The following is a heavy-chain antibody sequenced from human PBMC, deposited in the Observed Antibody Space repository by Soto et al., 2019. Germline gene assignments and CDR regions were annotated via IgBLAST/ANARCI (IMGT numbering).Heavy chain of an antibody. V-gene: IGHV4-39*01. CDR3: ARHPFGGYAFDS. CDR2: VFYTGSP. J-gene: IGHJ4*02. Sequence: SETLSLTCTVSGDSINSNVHYWGWVRQSPGQGLEWIASVFYTGSPYHNPSLESRVSISVDTSDNQFPLKVTSVTAADTGIYYCARHPFGGYAFDSWGQGTLVTVSS. D-gene: IGHD3-16*01. CDR1: GDSINSNVHY.